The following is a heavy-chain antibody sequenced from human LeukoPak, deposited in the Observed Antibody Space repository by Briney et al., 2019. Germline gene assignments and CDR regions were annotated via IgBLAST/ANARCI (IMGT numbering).Heavy chain of an antibody. V-gene: IGHV3-9*01. Sequence: PGGSLRLSCAASGFTFDDYAMHWVRQAPGKGLEWVSGISWNSGSIGYADSVKGRFTISRDNAKNSLYLQMNSLRAEDTALYYCAKDMYFRAVAASDAFDIWGQGTMVTVSS. CDR1: GFTFDDYA. J-gene: IGHJ3*02. D-gene: IGHD6-19*01. CDR2: ISWNSGSI. CDR3: AKDMYFRAVAASDAFDI.